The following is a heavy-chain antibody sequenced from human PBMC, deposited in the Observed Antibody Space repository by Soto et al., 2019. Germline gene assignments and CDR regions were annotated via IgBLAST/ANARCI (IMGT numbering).Heavy chain of an antibody. CDR1: GVSFSDYS. V-gene: IGHV3-48*02. Sequence: EVQLVESGGGLVQPGGSLRLSCAASGVSFSDYSMNWLRQAPGKGPELVSYITSISSTIYYADSVKGRFTTSRDNARNSLYLQMNSLREEDTAVYYCARVSDYANWGQGTLVTVSS. CDR3: ARVSDYAN. D-gene: IGHD2-2*01. J-gene: IGHJ4*02. CDR2: ITSISSTI.